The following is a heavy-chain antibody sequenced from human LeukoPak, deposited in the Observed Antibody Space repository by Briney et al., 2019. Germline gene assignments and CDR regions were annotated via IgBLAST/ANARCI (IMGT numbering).Heavy chain of an antibody. J-gene: IGHJ4*02. CDR2: IKQDGSER. Sequence: GGSLRLSCAASGFTFSIYWMSWVRQAPGKGLEWVANIKQDGSERYYVDSVKGRFTISRDSAKNSLYLQMNSLRAEDTAVYYCARFRTWGDKAFDYWGQGTLVTVSS. CDR1: GFTFSIYW. D-gene: IGHD2-21*02. V-gene: IGHV3-7*01. CDR3: ARFRTWGDKAFDY.